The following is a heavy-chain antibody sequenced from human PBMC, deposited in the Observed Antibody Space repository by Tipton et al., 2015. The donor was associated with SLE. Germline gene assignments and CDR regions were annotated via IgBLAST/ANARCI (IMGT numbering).Heavy chain of an antibody. D-gene: IGHD3-16*01. CDR2: IYSGGTT. V-gene: IGHV4-30-2*01. J-gene: IGHJ2*01. CDR3: ARTITAWYFDL. CDR1: GDSLSSSSDS. Sequence: TLSLTCTVSGDSLSSSSDSWSWIRQPPGQDLEFLGYIYSGGTTFYKPSLKSRVTLSIETSKNQFSLNPTSVTAADTAVYYCARTITAWYFDLWGRGTLVTVSS.